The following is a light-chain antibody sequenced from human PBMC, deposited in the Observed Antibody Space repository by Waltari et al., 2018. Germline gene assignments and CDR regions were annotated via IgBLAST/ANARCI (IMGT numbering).Light chain of an antibody. CDR2: DVS. J-gene: IGLJ3*02. CDR1: SSDVGGYNY. V-gene: IGLV2-11*01. Sequence: QSALTQPRSVSGSPVQSVTLSCTGTSSDVGGYNYDPWYQQHPGKAPKLMIYDVSKRPSGVPDRFSGSKSGNTASLTISGPQAEDEADYYCCSYAGSYTWVFGGGTKLTVL. CDR3: CSYAGSYTWV.